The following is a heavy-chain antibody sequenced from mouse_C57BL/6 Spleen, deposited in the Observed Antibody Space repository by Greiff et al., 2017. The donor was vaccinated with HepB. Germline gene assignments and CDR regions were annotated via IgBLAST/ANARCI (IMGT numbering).Heavy chain of an antibody. CDR2: IDPNNGGT. D-gene: IGHD3-3*01. Sequence: EVQLQQSGRELVKPGASVKVSCKASGYTFTDYYMNWVKQSPGKSLEWIGAIDPNNGGTSYNQKFKGKATLTVDKSSSTAYMELRSLTSEDSAVYYCARGLGTDYWGQGTTLTVSS. CDR3: ARGLGTDY. V-gene: IGHV1-26*01. CDR1: GYTFTDYY. J-gene: IGHJ4*01.